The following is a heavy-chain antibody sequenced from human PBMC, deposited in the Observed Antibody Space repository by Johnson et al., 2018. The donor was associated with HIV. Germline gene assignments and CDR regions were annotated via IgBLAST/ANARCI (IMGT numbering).Heavy chain of an antibody. CDR1: GFTFDDYG. Sequence: VQLVESGGGVVQPGRSLRLSCAASGFTFDDYGMSWVRQAPGKGLEWVSGINWNGGSTGYADSVKGRFTISRDNAKNSLYLQMNSLRAEDTALYYCARDGVPPTIRGAFDIWGQGTMVIVSS. D-gene: IGHD2-2*01. CDR3: ARDGVPPTIRGAFDI. CDR2: INWNGGST. J-gene: IGHJ3*02. V-gene: IGHV3-20*04.